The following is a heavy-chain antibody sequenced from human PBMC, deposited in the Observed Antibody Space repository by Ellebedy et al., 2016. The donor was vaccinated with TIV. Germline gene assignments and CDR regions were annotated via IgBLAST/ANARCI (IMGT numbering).Heavy chain of an antibody. CDR3: AKRSQFSSISCFDY. D-gene: IGHD6-13*01. J-gene: IGHJ4*02. CDR1: GFTFSSFG. CDR2: ISGSGIST. Sequence: GESLKISCEASGFTFSSFGMSWVRQVPGKGLEWVSGISGSGISTYNADSVKGRFNISRDNSKNMMYLQMNSLRADDTAVYYCAKRSQFSSISCFDYWGQGTLVTVSS. V-gene: IGHV3-23*01.